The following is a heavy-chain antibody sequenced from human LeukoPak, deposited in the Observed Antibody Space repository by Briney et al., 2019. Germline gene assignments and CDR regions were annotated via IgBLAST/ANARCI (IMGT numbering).Heavy chain of an antibody. V-gene: IGHV4-4*07. CDR2: IYTSGST. CDR1: GGSISSYY. D-gene: IGHD6-19*01. Sequence: SETLSLTCTVSGGSISSYYWSWIRQPAGKGLEWIGRIYTSGSTNYNPSLKSRVTMSVDTSKNQFPLKLSSVTAADTAVYYCARSPLAYSSGWYFDYWGQGTLVTVSS. CDR3: ARSPLAYSSGWYFDY. J-gene: IGHJ4*02.